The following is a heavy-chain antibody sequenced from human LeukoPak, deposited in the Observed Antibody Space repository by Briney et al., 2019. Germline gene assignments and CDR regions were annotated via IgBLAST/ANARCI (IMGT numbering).Heavy chain of an antibody. J-gene: IGHJ3*02. CDR2: IYYSEST. Sequence: SETLSLTCTVSGVSISSYYWSWIRQPPGKGLEWIGHIYYSESTNYNPSLKSRVTISIDTSKNQFSLRLSSVTAADTAVYYCARDKDGLDAFDIWGQGTMVTVSS. CDR3: ARDKDGLDAFDI. CDR1: GVSISSYY. D-gene: IGHD5-24*01. V-gene: IGHV4-59*01.